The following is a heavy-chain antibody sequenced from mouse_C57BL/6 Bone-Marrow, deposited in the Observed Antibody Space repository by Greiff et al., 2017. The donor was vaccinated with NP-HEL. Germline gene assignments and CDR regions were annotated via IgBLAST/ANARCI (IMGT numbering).Heavy chain of an antibody. CDR3: TFYGSSPSF. CDR1: GFNIKDDY. J-gene: IGHJ3*01. V-gene: IGHV14-4*01. Sequence: VQLKESGAELVRPGASVKLSCTASGFNIKDDYMHWVKQRPEQGLEWIGWIDPENGDTEYASKFQGKATITADTSSNTAYLQLSSLTSEDTAVYYCTFYGSSPSFWGQGTLVTVSA. D-gene: IGHD1-1*01. CDR2: IDPENGDT.